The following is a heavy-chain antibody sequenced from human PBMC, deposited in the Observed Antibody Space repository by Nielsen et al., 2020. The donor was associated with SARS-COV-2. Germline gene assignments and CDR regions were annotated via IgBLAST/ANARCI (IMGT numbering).Heavy chain of an antibody. Sequence: GESLKISCAASGFTFSSYAMHWVRQAPGKGLEWVAVISYDGSNKYYADSVKGRFTISRDNSKNTLYLQMNSLRAEDTAVYYCARDLGSRGSWYHAFDIWGQGTMVTVSS. CDR2: ISYDGSNK. CDR3: ARDLGSRGSWYHAFDI. CDR1: GFTFSSYA. V-gene: IGHV3-30-3*01. J-gene: IGHJ3*02. D-gene: IGHD6-13*01.